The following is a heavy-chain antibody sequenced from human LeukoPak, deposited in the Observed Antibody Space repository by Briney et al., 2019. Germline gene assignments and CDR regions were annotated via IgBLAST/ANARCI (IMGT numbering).Heavy chain of an antibody. V-gene: IGHV1-18*01. Sequence: ASVKVSCKASGYTFTNYGISWVRQTPGQGLEWIGWISTYNGNTGYAQTLQGRITMTTDTSTSTAYMELRSLRSDDTAVYYWSRNVRGVISDSWFDPWGQGTLVTVSS. D-gene: IGHD3-10*02. CDR1: GYTFTNYG. CDR3: SRNVRGVISDSWFDP. CDR2: ISTYNGNT. J-gene: IGHJ5*02.